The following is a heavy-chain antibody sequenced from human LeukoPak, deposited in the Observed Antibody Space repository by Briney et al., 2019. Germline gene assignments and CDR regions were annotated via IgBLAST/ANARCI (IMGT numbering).Heavy chain of an antibody. Sequence: AGGSLRLSCAASGFTFSNYVMHWVRQAPGKGLEYVSTISSNGGSTYYADSVRGRFTISRDNSKNTLYLQMGSLRAEDMAVYYCARGGGGYREPVHYWGQGTLVIVSS. CDR3: ARGGGGYREPVHY. CDR2: ISSNGGST. V-gene: IGHV3-64*02. CDR1: GFTFSNYV. D-gene: IGHD3-16*02. J-gene: IGHJ4*02.